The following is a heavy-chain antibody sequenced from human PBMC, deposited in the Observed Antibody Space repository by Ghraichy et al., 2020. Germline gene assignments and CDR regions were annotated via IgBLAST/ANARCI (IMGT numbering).Heavy chain of an antibody. CDR2: IIPIFGTA. J-gene: IGHJ6*02. V-gene: IGHV1-69*13. Sequence: SVKVSCKASGGTFSNYAFSWVRQAPGQGLEWMGGIIPIFGTADYAQKFQGRVKITADESTSTSYMELSSLRSEDTAVYFCAGEQGNRGSGWDFGGNYYHGMDVWGQGTTVTVSS. CDR3: AGEQGNRGSGWDFGGNYYHGMDV. CDR1: GGTFSNYA. D-gene: IGHD6-19*01.